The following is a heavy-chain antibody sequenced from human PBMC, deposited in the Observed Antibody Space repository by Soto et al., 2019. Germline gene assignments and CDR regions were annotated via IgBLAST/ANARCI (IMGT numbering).Heavy chain of an antibody. CDR2: ISGSGGST. Sequence: GGSLRLSCAASGFTFSSYAMSWVRQAPGKGLEWVSAISGSGGSTYYADSGKGRFTISRDNSKNTLYLQMNSLRAEDTAVYYCAKIGDYCSGGSCYSGYYYYGMDVWGQGTTVTVSS. CDR3: AKIGDYCSGGSCYSGYYYYGMDV. D-gene: IGHD2-15*01. J-gene: IGHJ6*02. V-gene: IGHV3-23*01. CDR1: GFTFSSYA.